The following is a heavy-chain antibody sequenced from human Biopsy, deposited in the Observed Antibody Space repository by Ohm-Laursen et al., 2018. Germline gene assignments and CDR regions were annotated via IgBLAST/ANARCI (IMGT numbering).Heavy chain of an antibody. CDR1: GFIFSRND. CDR2: ISGSGAST. V-gene: IGHV3-23*01. CDR3: VKAYSAIYWFDP. J-gene: IGHJ5*02. Sequence: SLRLSCAAPGFIFSRNDMSWVRQVPEKGLEWVSGISGSGASTYYADSVKGRFTISRDNSKNTLFLQMDSLRADDTAVYYCVKAYSAIYWFDPWGQGTLVTVSS. D-gene: IGHD2-21*01.